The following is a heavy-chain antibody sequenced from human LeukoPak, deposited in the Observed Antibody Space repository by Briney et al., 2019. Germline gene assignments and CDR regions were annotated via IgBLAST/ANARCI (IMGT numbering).Heavy chain of an antibody. CDR3: ARADCSSTSCPPAYYYGMDV. CDR1: GFTFSSYA. Sequence: GGSLRLSCAASGFTFSSYAMHWVRQAPGKGLEWVAVISYDGSNKYYADSVKGRFTISRDNAKNSLYLQMNSLRAEDTAVYYCARADCSSTSCPPAYYYGMDVWGQGTTVTVSS. J-gene: IGHJ6*02. D-gene: IGHD2-2*01. V-gene: IGHV3-30-3*01. CDR2: ISYDGSNK.